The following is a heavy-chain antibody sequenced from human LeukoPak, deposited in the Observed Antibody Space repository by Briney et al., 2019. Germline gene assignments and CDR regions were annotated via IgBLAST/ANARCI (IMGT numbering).Heavy chain of an antibody. CDR1: GFSFSSYY. Sequence: GGSLRLSCAASGFSFSSYYMSWVRQAPGKGLEWVAVIWYDGSNKYYADSVKGRFTISRDNSKNTLYLQMNSLRAEDTAVYYCARGIAAAGLNWGQGTLVTVSS. J-gene: IGHJ4*02. D-gene: IGHD6-13*01. CDR3: ARGIAAAGLN. V-gene: IGHV3-33*01. CDR2: IWYDGSNK.